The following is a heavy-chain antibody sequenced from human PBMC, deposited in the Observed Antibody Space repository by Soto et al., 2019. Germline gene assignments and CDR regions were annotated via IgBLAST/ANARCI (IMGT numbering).Heavy chain of an antibody. J-gene: IGHJ6*02. CDR3: ARSPYYDYYYYYGMDV. CDR1: GGSISSSNW. CDR2: IYHSGST. D-gene: IGHD3-10*01. V-gene: IGHV4-4*02. Sequence: SETLSLTCAVSGGSISSSNWWSWVRQPPGKGLGWIGEIYHSGSTNYNPSLKSRVTISVDKSKNQFSLKLSSVTAADTAVYYCARSPYYDYYYYYGMDVWGQGTTVTVSS.